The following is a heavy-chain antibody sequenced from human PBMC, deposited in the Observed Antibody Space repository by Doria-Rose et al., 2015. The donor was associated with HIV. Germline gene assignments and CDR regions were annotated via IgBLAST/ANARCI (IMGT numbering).Heavy chain of an antibody. V-gene: IGHV3-15*01. CDR1: GFTFSNAR. D-gene: IGHD4-17*01. Sequence: EVQLVESGGGLVKPGGSLRVSCAASGFTFSNARMSWVRQTPGKGLEWVGRIRSKTDGGTRDYATPVKGRFTISRDDSRNTLYLQMNSLKTEDTAVYYCTTDFVGDPMSTVTTFAYWGQGTLVTVSS. J-gene: IGHJ4*02. CDR2: IRSKTDGGTR. CDR3: TTDFVGDPMSTVTTFAY.